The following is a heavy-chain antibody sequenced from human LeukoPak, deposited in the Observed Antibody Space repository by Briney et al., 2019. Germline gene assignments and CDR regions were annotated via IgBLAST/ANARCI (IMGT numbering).Heavy chain of an antibody. J-gene: IGHJ6*02. Sequence: PGGSLRLSCAASGFTFSSYGMHWVRQAPGKGLEWVAVIWYDGSNKYYADSVKGRFTISRDNSKNTLYLQMNSLRAEDTAVYYRARDTRGQHYGMDVWGQGTTVTVSS. CDR3: ARDTRGQHYGMDV. D-gene: IGHD3-10*01. CDR2: IWYDGSNK. V-gene: IGHV3-33*01. CDR1: GFTFSSYG.